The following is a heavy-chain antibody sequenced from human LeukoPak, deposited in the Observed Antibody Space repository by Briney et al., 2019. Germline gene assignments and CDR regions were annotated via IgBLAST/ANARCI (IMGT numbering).Heavy chain of an antibody. V-gene: IGHV4-4*02. J-gene: IGHJ6*03. CDR1: GGSISSSNW. Sequence: PSGTLSLTCAVSGGSISSSNWWSWVRQPPGKGLEWIGEIYHSGSTNYNPSLKSRVTISVDKSKNQFSLKLSSVTAADTAVYYCARVTAHGYNYGTRRDMDVWGKGTTVTVSS. D-gene: IGHD5-24*01. CDR2: IYHSGST. CDR3: ARVTAHGYNYGTRRDMDV.